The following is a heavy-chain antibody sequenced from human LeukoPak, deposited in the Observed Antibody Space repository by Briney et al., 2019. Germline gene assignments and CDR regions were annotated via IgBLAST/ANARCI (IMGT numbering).Heavy chain of an antibody. V-gene: IGHV3-21*01. Sequence: GGSLRLSCAASGFTFSSYSMIWVRQAPGKGLEWVSSISSGSIYKYYADSMKGRLTISRDNAKNSLYLQMNSLRAEDMAVYYCARINWNHAFDIWGQGTMVTVSS. CDR1: GFTFSSYS. CDR3: ARINWNHAFDI. CDR2: ISSGSIYK. J-gene: IGHJ3*02. D-gene: IGHD1-1*01.